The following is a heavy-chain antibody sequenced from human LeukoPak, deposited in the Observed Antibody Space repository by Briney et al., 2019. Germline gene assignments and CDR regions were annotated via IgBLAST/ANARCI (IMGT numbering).Heavy chain of an antibody. J-gene: IGHJ6*02. D-gene: IGHD3-3*01. V-gene: IGHV4-61*08. CDR2: IHYSGST. CDR3: ARDFRVGTYYEIPYGMDV. CDR1: GGSINSGGYY. Sequence: SETLSLTCTVSGGSINSGGYYWSWIRQHPGKGLDWIGYIHYSGSTNYNPSLKSRVTISVDTSKDQFSLKLTSVTAADTAVYYCARDFRVGTYYEIPYGMDVWGQGTTVTVSS.